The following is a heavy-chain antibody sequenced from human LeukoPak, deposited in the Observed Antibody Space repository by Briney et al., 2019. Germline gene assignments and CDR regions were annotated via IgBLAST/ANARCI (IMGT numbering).Heavy chain of an antibody. CDR3: ARDGHYDILTGYFQD. J-gene: IGHJ1*01. Sequence: GGSLRLSCAASGFTVSSNFMAWVRQAPGKGLEWVSVIYGGGGTFYADSVKGRSTISRDNSQNTMYLQMNSLRAEDTAVYYCARDGHYDILTGYFQDWGQGTLVTVSS. V-gene: IGHV3-53*01. CDR2: IYGGGGT. D-gene: IGHD3-9*01. CDR1: GFTVSSNF.